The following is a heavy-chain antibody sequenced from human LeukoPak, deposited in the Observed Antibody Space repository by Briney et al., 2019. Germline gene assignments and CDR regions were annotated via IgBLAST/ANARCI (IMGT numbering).Heavy chain of an antibody. CDR2: IINDGSYT. J-gene: IGHJ5*02. D-gene: IGHD2-2*01. CDR1: GFTFSSYW. CDR3: ATDDKYAPSS. V-gene: IGHV3-74*01. Sequence: PGGSLRLSCAASGFTFSSYWMHWVRQAPGKGLMWVSHIINDGSYTTYADSAKGRFTISRDNAKNTVYLQMNSLRAEDTAVYYCATDDKYAPSSWGQGTLVTVSS.